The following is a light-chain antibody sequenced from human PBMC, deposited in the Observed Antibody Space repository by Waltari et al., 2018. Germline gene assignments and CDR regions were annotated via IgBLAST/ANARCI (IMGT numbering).Light chain of an antibody. V-gene: IGKV3-11*01. J-gene: IGKJ4*01. CDR1: QSLTTY. CDR2: DAS. CDR3: QQRSNWVT. Sequence: EIVLTQSPATLSLSPRERATLSCRASQSLTTYLAWYQQKPGQAPRLLIYDASNRATGIPARFSGGGSGTDFTLNINNVEPEDSAVYYCQQRSNWVTFGGGTKVEI.